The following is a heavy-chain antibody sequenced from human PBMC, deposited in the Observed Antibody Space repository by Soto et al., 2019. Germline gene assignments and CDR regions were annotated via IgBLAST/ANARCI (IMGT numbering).Heavy chain of an antibody. J-gene: IGHJ4*02. CDR2: IYNSGST. CDR3: ARVAYYDTSGYYWAFDY. D-gene: IGHD3-22*01. V-gene: IGHV4-30-4*01. CDR1: GGSLSSGDYY. Sequence: PSETLSLTCTVSGGSLSSGDYYWSRIRQPPGEGLEWIGYIYNSGSTHYNPSLKSQITISVDTSKNQFSLKLSSVTAADTAVYYCARVAYYDTSGYYWAFDYWGQGTLVTVSS.